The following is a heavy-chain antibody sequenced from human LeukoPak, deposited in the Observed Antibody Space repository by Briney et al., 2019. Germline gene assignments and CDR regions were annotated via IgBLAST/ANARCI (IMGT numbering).Heavy chain of an antibody. Sequence: SETLSLTCTVSGASIRSYYWSWIRQPPGRGLEWIGFISNSGVPTYNPSLRSRVTISLDTSKNQFSLKLNSVTAADTAVYYCVSESRQLGNWGQGTLVTVSS. CDR3: VSESRQLGN. V-gene: IGHV4-4*08. CDR1: GASIRSYY. CDR2: ISNSGVP. D-gene: IGHD1-1*01. J-gene: IGHJ4*02.